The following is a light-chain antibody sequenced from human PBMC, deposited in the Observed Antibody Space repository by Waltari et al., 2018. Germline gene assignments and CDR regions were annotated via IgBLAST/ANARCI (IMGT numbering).Light chain of an antibody. CDR1: QDVSSY. V-gene: IGKV1-8*01. J-gene: IGKJ4*01. CDR3: QQYYTYPVA. CDR2: AAS. Sequence: AIRMTQSPSSLSASTGDRVTITCRASQDVSSYVAWYQQKPGKVPKLLIYAASTLQSGVPSRFSGLGSGTNLSHTIACLQSDDFAVYYCQQYYTYPVAFGGGAKVEVK.